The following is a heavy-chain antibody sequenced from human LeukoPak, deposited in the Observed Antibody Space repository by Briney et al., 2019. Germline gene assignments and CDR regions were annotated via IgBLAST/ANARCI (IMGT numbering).Heavy chain of an antibody. J-gene: IGHJ6*02. Sequence: SQTLSLTCTVSGGSISSGGYYWSWIRQHPGKGLEWIGYIYYSGSTYYNPSLKSRVTISVDTSKNQFSLKLSSVTAADTAVYYCARGSSQGFGELLSPGGMDVWGQGTTVTVSS. CDR2: IYYSGST. CDR3: ARGSSQGFGELLSPGGMDV. CDR1: GGSISSGGYY. D-gene: IGHD3-10*01. V-gene: IGHV4-31*03.